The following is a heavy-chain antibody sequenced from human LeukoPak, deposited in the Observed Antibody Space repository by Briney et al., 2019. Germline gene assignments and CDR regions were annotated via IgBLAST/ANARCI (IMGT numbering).Heavy chain of an antibody. CDR3: ARWADGTAGIDF. V-gene: IGHV3-7*04. Sequence: PGGSLWLSCEASEFTFSNYWMTWVRQAPGKGLEWVANIKEDGSEKHYVDSVKGRFTISRDNAKNSLHLQMNSLRVEDTAVYYCARWADGTAGIDFWGQGTLVTVSS. CDR2: IKEDGSEK. J-gene: IGHJ4*02. CDR1: EFTFSNYW. D-gene: IGHD6-13*01.